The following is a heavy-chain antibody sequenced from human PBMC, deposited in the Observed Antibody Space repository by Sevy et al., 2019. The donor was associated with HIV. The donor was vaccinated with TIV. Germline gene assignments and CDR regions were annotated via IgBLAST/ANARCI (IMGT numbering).Heavy chain of an antibody. D-gene: IGHD3-16*01. CDR3: AHETFGRFES. Sequence: GGSLRLSCAASGFTFSPNWMNWVRQAPGKGLEWVANIKGDGSDKHYVDSVEGRFTISRDNAKNLLYLQMNSLRVEDTAVYYCAHETFGRFESWGQGTQVTVSS. CDR1: GFTFSPNW. CDR2: IKGDGSDK. J-gene: IGHJ4*02. V-gene: IGHV3-7*01.